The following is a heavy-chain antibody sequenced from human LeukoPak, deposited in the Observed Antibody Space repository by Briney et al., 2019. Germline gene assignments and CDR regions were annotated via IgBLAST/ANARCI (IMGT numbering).Heavy chain of an antibody. CDR2: INHSGST. CDR3: ARATMVRGVIGY. V-gene: IGHV4-34*01. D-gene: IGHD3-10*01. J-gene: IGHJ4*02. CDR1: GRSFSGYY. Sequence: SETLSLTCAVYGRSFSGYYWSWIRQPPGKGLEWIGEINHSGSTNYNPSLKSRVTISVDTSKNQFSLKLSSVTAADTAVYYCARATMVRGVIGYWGQGTLVTVSS.